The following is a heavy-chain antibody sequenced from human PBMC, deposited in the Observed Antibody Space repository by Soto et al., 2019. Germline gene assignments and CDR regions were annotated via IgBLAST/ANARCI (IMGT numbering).Heavy chain of an antibody. Sequence: QVQLQESGPGLVKPSETLSLTCTVSGGSISSYYWSWIRQPPGKGLEWIGYIYYSGSTNYNPSLKSRVTXSXDXXKNQFSLKRSSVTAADTAVYYCAREGLTGTIGLYYYYGMDVWGQGTTVTVSS. D-gene: IGHD1-7*01. CDR1: GGSISSYY. CDR2: IYYSGST. J-gene: IGHJ6*02. CDR3: AREGLTGTIGLYYYYGMDV. V-gene: IGHV4-59*01.